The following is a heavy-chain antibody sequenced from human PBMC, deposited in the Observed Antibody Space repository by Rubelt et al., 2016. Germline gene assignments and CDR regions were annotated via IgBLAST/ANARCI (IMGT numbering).Heavy chain of an antibody. J-gene: IGHJ4*02. CDR3: ASLDY. CDR2: SWCDGSNR. CDR1: GFTFISYG. V-gene: IGHV3-33*08. Sequence: VQLVESGGGLVKPGGSLRLPCAASGFTFISYGMHWVRQAPGKVLEWGAVSWCDGSNRDYADSVKGRLTISREKSKNALYLQMNSLRAEDTAVYYCASLDYWGQGTLVTVSS.